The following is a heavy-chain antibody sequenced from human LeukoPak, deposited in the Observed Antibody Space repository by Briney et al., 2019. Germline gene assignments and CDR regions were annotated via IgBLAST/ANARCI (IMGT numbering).Heavy chain of an antibody. V-gene: IGHV3-73*01. J-gene: IGHJ4*02. Sequence: GGSLRLSCAVSGFTFSGSAMLWVRQASGKGLELVGRIRSKANSYATAYAASVKGGFTISRDDSKNTAYLQMNSLKTEDTAVYYCTSFLSSWFDYWGQGTLVTVSS. CDR2: IRSKANSYAT. CDR1: GFTFSGSA. CDR3: TSFLSSWFDY. D-gene: IGHD6-13*01.